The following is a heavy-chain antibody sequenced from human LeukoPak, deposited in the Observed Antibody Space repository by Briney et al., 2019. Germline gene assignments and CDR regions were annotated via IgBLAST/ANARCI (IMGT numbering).Heavy chain of an antibody. CDR2: INSDGSGT. D-gene: IGHD3-10*01. CDR3: ARGYYGSGSPY. Sequence: GGSLRLSCAASGFTFSSYWMYWVRQAPGKRLVWVSRINSDGSGTSYADSVKGRFTISRDNAKNTMYLQMNSLRAEDTAVYYCARGYYGSGSPYWGQGTLVTVSS. CDR1: GFTFSSYW. V-gene: IGHV3-74*01. J-gene: IGHJ4*02.